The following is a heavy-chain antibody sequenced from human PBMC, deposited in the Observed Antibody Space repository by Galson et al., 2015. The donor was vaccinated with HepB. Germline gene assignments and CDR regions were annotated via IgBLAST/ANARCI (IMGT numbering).Heavy chain of an antibody. J-gene: IGHJ4*02. CDR2: ISAYNGNT. V-gene: IGHV1-18*04. CDR3: ARDLSLDY. CDR1: GYTFTSHT. Sequence: SVKVSCKAFGYTFTSHTFSWVRQAPGQGLEWMGWISAYNGNTNSAQKFPDRVTMTTDTSATTAYMELRSLRSDDTAVYYCARDLSLDYWGQGTLVTVSS.